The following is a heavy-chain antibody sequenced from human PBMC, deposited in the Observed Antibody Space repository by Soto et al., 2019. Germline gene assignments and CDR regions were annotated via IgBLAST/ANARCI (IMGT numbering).Heavy chain of an antibody. CDR3: ASRVVVAAYNWFDP. CDR1: GGSISSYY. Sequence: QVQLQESGPGLVKPSETLSLTCTVSGGSISSYYWSWIRQPPGKGLEWIGYIYYSGSTNYNPSLNSRVTISVDTSKNHFSLQLSSVTAADTAVYYWASRVVVAAYNWFDPWGQGTLVTVSS. CDR2: IYYSGST. D-gene: IGHD2-15*01. J-gene: IGHJ5*02. V-gene: IGHV4-59*01.